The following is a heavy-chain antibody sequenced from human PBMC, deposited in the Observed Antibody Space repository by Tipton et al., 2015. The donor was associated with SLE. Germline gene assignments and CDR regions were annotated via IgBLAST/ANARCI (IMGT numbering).Heavy chain of an antibody. CDR1: GGSISSSSYY. Sequence: LRLSCTVSGGSISSSSYYWGWIRQPPGKGLEWIGSIYYSGSTYYNPSLKSRVTISVDTSKNQFSLKLSSVTAADTAVYYCARDWVQLWSGGDYWGQGTLVTVSS. J-gene: IGHJ4*02. V-gene: IGHV4-39*07. CDR2: IYYSGST. CDR3: ARDWVQLWSGGDY. D-gene: IGHD5-18*01.